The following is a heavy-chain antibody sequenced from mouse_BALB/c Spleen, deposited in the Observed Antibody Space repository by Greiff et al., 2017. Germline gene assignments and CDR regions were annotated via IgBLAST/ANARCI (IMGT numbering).Heavy chain of an antibody. D-gene: IGHD1-2*01. CDR1: GFNIKDTY. Sequence: EVKLMESGAELVKPGASVKLSCTASGFNIKDTYMHWVKQRPEQGLEWIGRIDPANGNTKYDPKFQGKATITADTSSNTAYLQLSSLTSEDTAVYYCARDYYGYWFAYWGQGTLVTVSA. V-gene: IGHV14-3*02. J-gene: IGHJ3*01. CDR2: IDPANGNT. CDR3: ARDYYGYWFAY.